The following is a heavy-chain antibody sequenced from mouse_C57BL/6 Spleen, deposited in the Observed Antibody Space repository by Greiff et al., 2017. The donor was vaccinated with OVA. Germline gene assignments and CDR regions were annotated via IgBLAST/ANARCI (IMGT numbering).Heavy chain of an antibody. CDR1: GYTFTDYE. V-gene: IGHV1-15*01. Sequence: QVQLQQSGAELVRPGASVTLSCKASGYTFTDYEMHWVKQTPVHGLEWIGAIDPETGGTAYNQKFKGKAILTADKSSSTAYMELRSLTSEDAAVEYGTRDTTAWDGEVGGTGTTGTGSS. J-gene: IGHJ1*03. D-gene: IGHD1-2*01. CDR3: TRDTTAWDGEV. CDR2: IDPETGGT.